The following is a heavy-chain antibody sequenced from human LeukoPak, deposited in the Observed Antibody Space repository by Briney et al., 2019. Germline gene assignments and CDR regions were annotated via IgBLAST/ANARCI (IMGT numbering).Heavy chain of an antibody. CDR1: RYTFTSYD. D-gene: IGHD6-13*01. V-gene: IGHV1-8*03. CDR3: ARYSSSFWFDT. CDR2: MNPNSGNT. J-gene: IGHJ5*02. Sequence: GSVKVSCKASRYTFTSYDINWVGQAAGQGLEWMGWMNPNSGNTGYAQKFQGRVTITRNTSISTAYMELSSLRSEDTAVYYCARYSSSFWFDTWGQGNLVTVSS.